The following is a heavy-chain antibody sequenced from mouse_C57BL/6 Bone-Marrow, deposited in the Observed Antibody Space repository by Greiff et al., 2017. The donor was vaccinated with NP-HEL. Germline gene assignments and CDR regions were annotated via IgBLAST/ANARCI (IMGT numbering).Heavy chain of an antibody. J-gene: IGHJ4*01. CDR1: GFTFTSYW. Sequence: VQLQQPGAELVKPGASVKLSCTASGFTFTSYWMPWVKQRPGQGLEWIGEIDPSDSYTNYNQKFKGKATLTVDTSSSTAYMQLSSLTSEDSAVYYCARTPYAMDYWGQGTSVTVSS. CDR2: IDPSDSYT. V-gene: IGHV1-50*01. CDR3: ARTPYAMDY.